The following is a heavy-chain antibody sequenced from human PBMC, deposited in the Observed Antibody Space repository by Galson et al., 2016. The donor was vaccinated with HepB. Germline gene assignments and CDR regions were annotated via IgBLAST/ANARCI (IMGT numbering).Heavy chain of an antibody. J-gene: IGHJ6*02. CDR1: DFTFSGST. CDR2: IRSNANNYAT. CDR3: TKAIPKSPSHYYYGMDV. V-gene: IGHV3-73*01. Sequence: SLRLSCAASDFTFSGSTMHWVRQASGQGLEWVGRIRSNANNYATMYAASVKGRLTISRDDSKNTAYMQMNSLKPEDTAVYYGTKAIPKSPSHYYYGMDVWGQGTTVTVSS. D-gene: IGHD2-2*02.